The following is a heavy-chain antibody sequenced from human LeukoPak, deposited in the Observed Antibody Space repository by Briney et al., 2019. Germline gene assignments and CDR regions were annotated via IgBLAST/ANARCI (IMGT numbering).Heavy chain of an antibody. V-gene: IGHV1-18*01. CDR2: ISAHNGNT. D-gene: IGHD3-22*01. CDR3: AREGNYYDSSEDWFDP. Sequence: ASVKVSCKASGYTFTSYGISWVRQAPGQGLEWMGWISAHNGNTNYAQKLQGRVTMTTDTSTSTAYMELRSLRSDDTAVYYCAREGNYYDSSEDWFDPWGQGTLVTVSS. CDR1: GYTFTSYG. J-gene: IGHJ5*02.